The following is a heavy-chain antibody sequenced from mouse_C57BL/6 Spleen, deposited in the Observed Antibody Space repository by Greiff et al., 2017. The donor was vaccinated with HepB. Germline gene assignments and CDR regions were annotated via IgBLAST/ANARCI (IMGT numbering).Heavy chain of an antibody. V-gene: IGHV1-82*01. CDR2: IYPGDGDT. J-gene: IGHJ2*01. CDR1: GYAFSSSW. CDR3: ARDTTVVVDYFDY. Sequence: QVQLKQSGPELVKPGASVKISCKASGYAFSSSWMNWVKQRPGKGLEWIGRIYPGDGDTNYNGKFKGKATLTADKSSSTAYMQLSSLTSEDSAVYFCARDTTVVVDYFDYWGQGTTLTVSS. D-gene: IGHD1-1*01.